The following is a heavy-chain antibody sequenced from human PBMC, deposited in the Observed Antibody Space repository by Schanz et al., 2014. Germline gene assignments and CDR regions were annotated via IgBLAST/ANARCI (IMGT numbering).Heavy chain of an antibody. V-gene: IGHV3-30-3*02. CDR2: ISYDGSNK. CDR3: AKGMGYCSGGTCYDYYYYGLDV. CDR1: GFTFSSYA. J-gene: IGHJ6*02. Sequence: QVQLVESGGGVVQPGRSLRLSCAASGFTFSSYAMHWVRQAPGKGLEWVAVISYDGSNKYYADSVEGRFTISRDNSENTLYLQMNSLSADDTAVFYCAKGMGYCSGGTCYDYYYYGLDVWGQGTTVTVSS. D-gene: IGHD2-15*01.